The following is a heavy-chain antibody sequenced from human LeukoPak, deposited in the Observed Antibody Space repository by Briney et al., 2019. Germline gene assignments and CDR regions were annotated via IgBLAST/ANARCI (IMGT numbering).Heavy chain of an antibody. CDR3: ARDSTVDTAMVPYFDY. CDR2: ISAYNGNT. Sequence: VKVSCKASGYTFTSYGISWVRQAPGQGIAWMGWISAYNGNTNYAQKLQGRVTMTTDTSTSTAYMELRSLRSDDTAVYYCARDSTVDTAMVPYFDYWGQGTLVTVSS. J-gene: IGHJ4*02. V-gene: IGHV1-18*01. CDR1: GYTFTSYG. D-gene: IGHD5-18*01.